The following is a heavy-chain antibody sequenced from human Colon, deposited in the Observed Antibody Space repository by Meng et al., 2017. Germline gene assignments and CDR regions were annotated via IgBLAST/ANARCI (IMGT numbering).Heavy chain of an antibody. Sequence: QVQLQESGPGLVTPSQTLSLLCSVSGDSITRGGYHWSWVRQRPGRGLEWVGHIYYGGSAFYNPALRSRLTMSTDRSANQFSLRVTSVTAADTATYFCARGLKGSLEFWGQGALVTVSS. CDR3: ARGLKGSLEF. J-gene: IGHJ4*02. V-gene: IGHV4-31*03. D-gene: IGHD3-10*01. CDR2: IYYGGSA. CDR1: GDSITRGGYH.